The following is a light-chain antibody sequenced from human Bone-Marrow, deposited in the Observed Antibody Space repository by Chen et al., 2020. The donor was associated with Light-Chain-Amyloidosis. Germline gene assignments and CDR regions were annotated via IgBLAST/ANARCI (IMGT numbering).Light chain of an antibody. Sequence: SYELTQPPSVSVSPGQTARITCSGDDLPTKYAYWYQQKPGQAPVLVIHRDTERPSGISERFSGSSSGTTATLTISGVQAEDEAYYHCQSADSSCTYEVIFGGGTKLPVL. V-gene: IGLV3-25*03. CDR1: DLPTKY. CDR3: QSADSSCTYEVI. CDR2: RDT. J-gene: IGLJ2*01.